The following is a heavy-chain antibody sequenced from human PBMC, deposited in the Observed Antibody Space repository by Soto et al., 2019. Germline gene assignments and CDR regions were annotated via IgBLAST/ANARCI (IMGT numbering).Heavy chain of an antibody. CDR3: ARDRIQLWSGYHKYAMDV. CDR1: GFTFSSYS. CDR2: ISSSSSYI. J-gene: IGHJ6*02. Sequence: GGSLRLSCAASGFTFSSYSMNWVRQAPGKGLEWVSSISSSSSYIYYADSMKGRVTISRDNAKNSLYLQMNSLRAEDTAVYYCARDRIQLWSGYHKYAMDVWGQGTTVTVSS. D-gene: IGHD5-18*01. V-gene: IGHV3-21*01.